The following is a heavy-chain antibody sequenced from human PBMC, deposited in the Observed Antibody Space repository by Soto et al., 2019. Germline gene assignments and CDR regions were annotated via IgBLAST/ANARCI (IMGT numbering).Heavy chain of an antibody. Sequence: SETLSLTXTLSGGSVRAPDWWNWVRQSPDKGLEWIAEVHISGHSNYNPSLRSRVSVSIDSSKNQFYLNLNSVTAADTAIYYCTRVRQGCSANNCYFDPWGQGTQVTVSS. V-gene: IGHV4-4*02. CDR2: VHISGHS. J-gene: IGHJ5*01. CDR1: GGSVRAPDW. D-gene: IGHD1-1*01. CDR3: TRVRQGCSANNCYFDP.